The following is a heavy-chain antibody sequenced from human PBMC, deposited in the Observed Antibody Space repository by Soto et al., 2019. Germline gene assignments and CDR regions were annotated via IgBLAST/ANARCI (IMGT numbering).Heavy chain of an antibody. V-gene: IGHV1-18*01. CDR3: VMVDNYVTPTPQDV. J-gene: IGHJ6*02. D-gene: IGHD3-16*01. CDR1: GYTFTSYD. CDR2: ISPYTGNT. Sequence: ASVKVSCKASGYTFTSYDINWVRQATGQGLEWMGWISPYTGNTHSATKVQGRLTMTTDTSTSTAYMDLGSLTSDDTAVYYCVMVDNYVTPTPQDVWGQGTTVTVSS.